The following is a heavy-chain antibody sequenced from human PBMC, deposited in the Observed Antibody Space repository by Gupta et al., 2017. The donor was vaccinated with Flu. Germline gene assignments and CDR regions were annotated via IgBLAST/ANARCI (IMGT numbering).Heavy chain of an antibody. D-gene: IGHD2-2*01. V-gene: IGHV1-2*06. CDR1: Y. CDR3: ARVQYCSTTSCYEPFDS. Sequence: YIRWGRPAPGQGLEWMGRNNPNSGGTKYAQKFQGRVTMTSDTSINTAYMELSSLRSDDTAVYYCARVQYCSTTSCYEPFDSWGQGTQVTVSS. CDR2: NNPNSGGT. J-gene: IGHJ5*01.